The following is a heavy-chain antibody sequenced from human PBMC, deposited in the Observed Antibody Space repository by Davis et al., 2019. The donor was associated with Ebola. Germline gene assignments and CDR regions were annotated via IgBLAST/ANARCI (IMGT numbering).Heavy chain of an antibody. Sequence: GESLKISCAASGFTFSGSAMHWVRQASGKGLEWVGRIRSKANSYATAYAASVKGRFTISRDDSKNTAYLQMNSLRAEDTAVYYCARVRHGMDVWGQGTTVTVSS. V-gene: IGHV3-73*01. CDR3: ARVRHGMDV. J-gene: IGHJ6*02. CDR1: GFTFSGSA. CDR2: IRSKANSYAT. D-gene: IGHD3-10*01.